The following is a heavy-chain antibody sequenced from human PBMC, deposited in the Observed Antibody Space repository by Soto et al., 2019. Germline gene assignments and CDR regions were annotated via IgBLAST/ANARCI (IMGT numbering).Heavy chain of an antibody. D-gene: IGHD3-16*01. V-gene: IGHV1-46*01. CDR3: AGGGRKSDYYYYYGMDV. J-gene: IGHJ6*02. CDR1: GYTFTIYY. CDR2: INTSGGSP. Sequence: QVQLVQSGAEVKKPGASVKVSCKAFGYTFTIYYIHWVRQAPGQGLEWMGVINTSGGSPTYAQKFQDRIAMTRATSTSTVDMELRSMRSEDTAVYYCAGGGRKSDYYYYYGMDVWGQGTTVTVSS.